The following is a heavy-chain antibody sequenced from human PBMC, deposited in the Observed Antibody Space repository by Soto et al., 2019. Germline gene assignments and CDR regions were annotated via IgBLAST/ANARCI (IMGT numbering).Heavy chain of an antibody. CDR2: IIPIFGTA. V-gene: IGHV1-69*01. Sequence: QVQLVQSGAEVQKPGSSVKVSCKASGGTFSSYAISWVRQAPGQGLEWMGGIIPIFGTANYAQKFQGRVTITADESTSTAYMELSSLRSEDTAVYYCALLPRITMVRGVGGMDVWGQGTTVTVSS. D-gene: IGHD3-10*01. CDR1: GGTFSSYA. J-gene: IGHJ6*02. CDR3: ALLPRITMVRGVGGMDV.